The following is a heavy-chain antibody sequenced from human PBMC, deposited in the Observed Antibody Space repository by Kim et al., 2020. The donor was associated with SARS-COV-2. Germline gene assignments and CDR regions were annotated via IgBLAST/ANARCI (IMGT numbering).Heavy chain of an antibody. CDR3: ARARGGSYYYGMDV. V-gene: IGHV3-30*01. J-gene: IGHJ6*02. D-gene: IGHD1-26*01. Sequence: ADAGKGRFTTTRNNSKNALYLQMNSLRAEDTAVYYCARARGGSYYYGMDVWGQGTTVTVSS.